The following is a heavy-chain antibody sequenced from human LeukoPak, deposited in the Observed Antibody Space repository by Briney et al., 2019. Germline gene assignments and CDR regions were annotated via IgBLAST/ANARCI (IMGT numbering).Heavy chain of an antibody. J-gene: IGHJ1*01. CDR1: GGSISSDY. CDR2: IHYSGST. Sequence: PSETLSLTCTVTGGSISSDYWSWIRQPPGKGLEWIGYIHYSGSTNYNPSLKSRVTISVDTSKNQFSLTLSSVTAADTAVYYCARGGLPAALTYFHHWGQGTLVTVSS. V-gene: IGHV4-59*01. D-gene: IGHD6-13*01. CDR3: ARGGLPAALTYFHH.